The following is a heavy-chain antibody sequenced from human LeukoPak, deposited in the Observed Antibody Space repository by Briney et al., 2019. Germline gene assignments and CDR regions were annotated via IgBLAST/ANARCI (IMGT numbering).Heavy chain of an antibody. Sequence: SQTLSLTSTVSGGSISSGSYYWSWIRQPAGKGLEWIGRIYTSGSTNYNPSLKSRVTISVDTSKNQFSLKLSSVTAADTAVYYCARDEFGYDFWSGYPPYYYMDVWGKGTTVTVSS. J-gene: IGHJ6*03. CDR1: GGSISSGSYY. V-gene: IGHV4-61*02. D-gene: IGHD3-3*01. CDR3: ARDEFGYDFWSGYPPYYYMDV. CDR2: IYTSGST.